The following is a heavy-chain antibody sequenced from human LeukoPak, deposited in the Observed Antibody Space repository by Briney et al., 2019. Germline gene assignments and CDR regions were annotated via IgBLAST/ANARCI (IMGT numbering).Heavy chain of an antibody. D-gene: IGHD6-13*01. J-gene: IGHJ3*02. CDR2: ISGSGTTI. V-gene: IGHV3-48*01. CDR1: GLIFSTYS. CDR3: ARSAGFDI. Sequence: GGSLRLSCGASGLIFSTYSMNWLRQAPGKGLEWVSYISGSGTTISYADSVKGRFTISRDNAEKSLYLQMSSLRAEDTAVYYCARSAGFDIWGQGTMVTVSS.